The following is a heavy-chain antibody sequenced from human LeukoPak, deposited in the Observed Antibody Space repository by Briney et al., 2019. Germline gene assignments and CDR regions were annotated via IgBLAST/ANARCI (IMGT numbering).Heavy chain of an antibody. J-gene: IGHJ3*02. CDR3: ARHRDYYDSSGYGNGAFDI. V-gene: IGHV4-4*09. CDR1: GGSISSYY. CDR2: IYTSGST. D-gene: IGHD3-22*01. Sequence: SETLSLTCTVSGGSISSYYWSWIRQPPGKGLEWIGYIYTSGSTNYNPSLKSRVTISVDTSKNQFSLKLSSVTAADTAVYHCARHRDYYDSSGYGNGAFDIWGQGTMVTVSS.